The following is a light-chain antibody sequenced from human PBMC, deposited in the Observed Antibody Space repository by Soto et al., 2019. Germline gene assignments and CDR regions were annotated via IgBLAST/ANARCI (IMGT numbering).Light chain of an antibody. CDR2: GAS. V-gene: IGKV3-20*01. Sequence: EIVLTQSPGTLSLSPGERATLSCRASQSVTNNQFAWFRQKPGQAPTLLIYGASTRATGIPDRFSGSGSGTDFTLTIDRLEPEDFAVYYCQQSLNPKTFGQGTKVDIK. CDR1: QSVTNNQ. CDR3: QQSLNPKT. J-gene: IGKJ1*01.